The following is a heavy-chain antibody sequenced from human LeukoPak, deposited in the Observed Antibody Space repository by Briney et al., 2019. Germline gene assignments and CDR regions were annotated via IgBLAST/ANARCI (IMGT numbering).Heavy chain of an antibody. CDR1: GYTFTSYA. D-gene: IGHD3-22*01. Sequence: ASVKVSCKASGYTFTSYAMHWVRQAPGQRLEWMGWINAGNGNTKYSQKFQGRVTITRDTSASTAYMELSSLRSDDTAVYYCARDPYYYDSSGYYRGYYFDYWGQGTLVTVSS. J-gene: IGHJ4*02. V-gene: IGHV1-3*01. CDR2: INAGNGNT. CDR3: ARDPYYYDSSGYYRGYYFDY.